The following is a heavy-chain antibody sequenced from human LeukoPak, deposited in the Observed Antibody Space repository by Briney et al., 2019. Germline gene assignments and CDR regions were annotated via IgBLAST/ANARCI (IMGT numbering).Heavy chain of an antibody. D-gene: IGHD3-22*01. J-gene: IGHJ3*02. Sequence: SVKVSCKASGGTFSSYAISWVRQAPGQGLEWMGRIIPIFGTANYAQKFQGRVTITTDESTSTAYMELSSLRSEDTAVYYCARGPPPYYYDSSGYYRGAFDIWAKGQWSPSLQ. CDR2: IIPIFGTA. CDR1: GGTFSSYA. V-gene: IGHV1-69*05. CDR3: ARGPPPYYYDSSGYYRGAFDI.